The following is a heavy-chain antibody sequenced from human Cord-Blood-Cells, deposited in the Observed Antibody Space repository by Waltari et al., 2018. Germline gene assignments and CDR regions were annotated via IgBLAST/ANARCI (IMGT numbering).Heavy chain of an antibody. CDR2: IYYSGST. CDR1: GGSISSSSSY. CDR3: ARHGYSSSSYYFDY. V-gene: IGHV4-39*01. J-gene: IGHJ4*02. D-gene: IGHD6-6*01. Sequence: QLQLQESGPGLVKPSETLSLTCPVSGGSISSSSSYWGWIRPPPGKGLEWIGSIYYSGSTYYNPSLKSRVTISVDTSKNQFSLKLSSVTAADTAVYYCARHGYSSSSYYFDYWGQGTLVTVSS.